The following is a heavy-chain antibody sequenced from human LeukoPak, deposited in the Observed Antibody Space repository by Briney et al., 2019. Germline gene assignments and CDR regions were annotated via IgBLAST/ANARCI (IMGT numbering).Heavy chain of an antibody. Sequence: GASVKVSCKASGYTFTNHDINWVRQATGQGREWMGWMNPNSGNTGYAQKFQGRITMTRDTSISTAYMELSSLTSEDTAIYFCATYSGSSGRGVDPWGQGTLVTVSS. CDR3: ATYSGSSGRGVDP. V-gene: IGHV1-8*01. J-gene: IGHJ5*02. CDR2: MNPNSGNT. CDR1: GYTFTNHD. D-gene: IGHD6-13*01.